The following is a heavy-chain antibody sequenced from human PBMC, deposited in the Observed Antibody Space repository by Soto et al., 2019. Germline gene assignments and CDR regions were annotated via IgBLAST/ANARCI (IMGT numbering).Heavy chain of an antibody. V-gene: IGHV4-59*08. D-gene: IGHD3-10*01. CDR1: GDSISGYN. J-gene: IGHJ6*02. CDR3: VRQGIGVLHGLVDV. CDR2: FRSGGGT. Sequence: QVQLQESGPGLVKPSETLSLTCTVSGDSISGYNLAWIRQTPGKGLEWIGYFRSGGGTSYNPSLRGRVAIPADTSTAQFSLRLSSVTAADTAVYYCVRQGIGVLHGLVDVWGQGTTVTVSS.